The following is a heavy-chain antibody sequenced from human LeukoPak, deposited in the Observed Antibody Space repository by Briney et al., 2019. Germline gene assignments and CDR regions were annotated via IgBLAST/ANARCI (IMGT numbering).Heavy chain of an antibody. CDR2: INPSGGST. Sequence: ASVKVSCKASGYTFTSYYMHWVRQAPGQGPEWMGIINPSGGSTSYAQKFQGRVTMTRDTSTSTVYMELSSLRSEDTAVYYCARPSSSGSYHPYYFDYWGQGTLVTVSS. D-gene: IGHD1-26*01. V-gene: IGHV1-46*01. CDR1: GYTFTSYY. CDR3: ARPSSSGSYHPYYFDY. J-gene: IGHJ4*02.